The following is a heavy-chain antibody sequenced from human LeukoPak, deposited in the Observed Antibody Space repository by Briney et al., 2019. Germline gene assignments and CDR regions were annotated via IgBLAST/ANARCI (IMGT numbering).Heavy chain of an antibody. D-gene: IGHD2-2*02. V-gene: IGHV1-2*02. Sequence: ASVKVSCKASGYTFTGYYMHWVRQAPGQGLEWMGWINPNSGGTNYAQKFQGRVTMTRDTSISTAYMELSRLRSDDTAVYYCARSQGFCSSTSCYTPGYTWFDPWGQGTLVTVSS. CDR2: INPNSGGT. CDR1: GYTFTGYY. J-gene: IGHJ5*02. CDR3: ARSQGFCSSTSCYTPGYTWFDP.